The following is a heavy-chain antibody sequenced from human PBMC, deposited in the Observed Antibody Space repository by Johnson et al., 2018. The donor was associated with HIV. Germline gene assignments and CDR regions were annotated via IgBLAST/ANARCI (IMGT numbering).Heavy chain of an antibody. Sequence: VQLVESGGGVVRPGGSLRLSCAASGFTFDVYAMSWVRQAPGKGLEWVSGINWNGSSTDYADSVKGRFTISRDNAKNSLYLQMNSLRAEDTALYYCARASYVWGSYRYTGVCGAFDIWGQGTMVTVSS. J-gene: IGHJ3*02. CDR2: INWNGSST. CDR3: ARASYVWGSYRYTGVCGAFDI. CDR1: GFTFDVYA. V-gene: IGHV3-20*04. D-gene: IGHD3-16*02.